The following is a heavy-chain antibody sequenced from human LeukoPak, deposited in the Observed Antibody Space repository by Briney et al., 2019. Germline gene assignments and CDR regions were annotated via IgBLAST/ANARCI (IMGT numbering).Heavy chain of an antibody. CDR1: GFSFSGYY. CDR3: ARGPRYCSIGRCYDGMDV. CDR2: INRSGST. J-gene: IGHJ6*02. D-gene: IGHD2-15*01. Sequence: SETLSLTCAAYGFSFSGYYRSWVRQPPGKGLEWVGEINRSGSTKYNPSLESRVTILVGTYKNKFPLMLMPVPTADAAAVYYARGPRYCSIGRCYDGMDVWGQGTTVTVSS. V-gene: IGHV4-34*01.